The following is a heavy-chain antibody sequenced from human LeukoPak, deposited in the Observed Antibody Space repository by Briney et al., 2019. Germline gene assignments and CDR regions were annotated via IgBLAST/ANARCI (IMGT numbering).Heavy chain of an antibody. CDR1: GYTFTSYD. D-gene: IGHD1-26*01. CDR2: MNPNSGNT. CDR3: ARAVTWEVLGYHYYYMDV. V-gene: IGHV1-8*01. J-gene: IGHJ6*03. Sequence: ASVKVSCKASGYTFTSYDINWVRQATGQGLEWMGWMNPNSGNTGYTQKFQGRVTITRNTSISTAYMELASLRSEDTAVYYCARAVTWEVLGYHYYYMDVWGEGTTVTVAS.